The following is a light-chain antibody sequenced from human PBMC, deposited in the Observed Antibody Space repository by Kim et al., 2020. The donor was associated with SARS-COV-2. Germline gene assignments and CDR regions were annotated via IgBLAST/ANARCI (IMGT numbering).Light chain of an antibody. CDR1: RSNIGSNT. V-gene: IGLV1-44*01. Sequence: GQRVTISCSGSRSNIGSNTVNWYQQLPGTAPKLLIYCNNQRPSGVPDRFSGSKSGTSASLAISGLQSEDEADYYCAAWDDSLNGYVFGTGTKVTVL. J-gene: IGLJ1*01. CDR3: AAWDDSLNGYV. CDR2: CNN.